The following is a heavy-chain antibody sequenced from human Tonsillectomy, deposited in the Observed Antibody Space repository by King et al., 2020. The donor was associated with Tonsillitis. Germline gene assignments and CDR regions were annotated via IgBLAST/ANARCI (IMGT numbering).Heavy chain of an antibody. Sequence: VQLVESGGGLVQPGGSLRLSCAASGFTFSSYAMSWVRQAPGKGLEWASAISGSGGSTYYADSVKGRFTISRDNSKNTLYLQMNSLRAEDTAVYYCAKAEGIAVAGSYYYGMDVWGQGTTVTVSS. V-gene: IGHV3-23*04. J-gene: IGHJ6*02. CDR1: GFTFSSYA. CDR2: ISGSGGST. D-gene: IGHD6-19*01. CDR3: AKAEGIAVAGSYYYGMDV.